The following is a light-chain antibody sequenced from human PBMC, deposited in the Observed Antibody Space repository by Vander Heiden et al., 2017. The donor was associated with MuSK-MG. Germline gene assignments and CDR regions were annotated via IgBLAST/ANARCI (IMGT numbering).Light chain of an antibody. Sequence: DIHMTQSPSSLSASVGDRVTITCRASQSISSYLNWYQEKPGKAPNLLIYAASTLQSGVPSRFSGSVSGTDFTLTISRLQPEDFATYYCQQSDSAPSTFGQGTKLEIK. CDR1: QSISSY. CDR2: AAS. CDR3: QQSDSAPST. V-gene: IGKV1-39*01. J-gene: IGKJ2*01.